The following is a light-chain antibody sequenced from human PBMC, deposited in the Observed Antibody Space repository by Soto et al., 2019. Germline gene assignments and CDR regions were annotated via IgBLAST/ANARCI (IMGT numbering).Light chain of an antibody. CDR1: QSVSSSY. J-gene: IGKJ5*01. CDR2: GAS. CDR3: QQYNNWPAIT. Sequence: EIVLTQSPGTLSLSPGERATLSCRASQSVSSSYLAWYQQKPGQAPSLLIYGASRRATGIPARFSGSGSGTEFTLTISSLQSEDFAVYYCQQYNNWPAITFGQGTRLEIK. V-gene: IGKV3D-15*01.